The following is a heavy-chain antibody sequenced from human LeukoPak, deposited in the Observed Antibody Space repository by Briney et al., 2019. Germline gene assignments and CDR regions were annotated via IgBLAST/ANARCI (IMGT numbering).Heavy chain of an antibody. CDR3: AKDPYSYGSYFDY. J-gene: IGHJ4*02. Sequence: PGGSLRLSCAASGFTFSGCGMHWVRQAPGKGLEWVAFIWYDGRGKYYTDSVKGQFTISRDNSKNTLYLQMNSLRAEDTAMYYCAKDPYSYGSYFDYWGQGTLVTVSS. V-gene: IGHV3-30*02. CDR1: GFTFSGCG. D-gene: IGHD5-18*01. CDR2: IWYDGRGK.